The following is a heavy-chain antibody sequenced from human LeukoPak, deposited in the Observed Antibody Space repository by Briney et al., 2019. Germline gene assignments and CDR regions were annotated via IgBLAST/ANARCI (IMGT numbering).Heavy chain of an antibody. V-gene: IGHV3-66*01. CDR1: GFTVSSKY. J-gene: IGHJ5*02. Sequence: GGSLRLSCAASGFTVSSKYMSWVRQAPGKGLEWVSVIYTGETTYYADSVKGRFTISRDNSKNTLYLQMDGLRVEDTAVYYCAKVGAVAAVETWGQGTLVTVSP. D-gene: IGHD6-19*01. CDR3: AKVGAVAAVET. CDR2: IYTGETT.